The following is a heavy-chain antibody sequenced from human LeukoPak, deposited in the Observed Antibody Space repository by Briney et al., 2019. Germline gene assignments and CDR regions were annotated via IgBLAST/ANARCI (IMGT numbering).Heavy chain of an antibody. D-gene: IGHD3-22*01. CDR3: ARDTHYYDSSGYHQNDAFDI. Sequence: PSETLSLTCAVYGGSFSGYYWSWIRQPPGKGLEWIGEINHSGSTNYNPSLKSRVTISLDTSKNQFSLKLSSVTAADTAVYYCARDTHYYDSSGYHQNDAFDIWGQGTMITVSS. CDR1: GGSFSGYY. V-gene: IGHV4-34*01. CDR2: INHSGST. J-gene: IGHJ3*02.